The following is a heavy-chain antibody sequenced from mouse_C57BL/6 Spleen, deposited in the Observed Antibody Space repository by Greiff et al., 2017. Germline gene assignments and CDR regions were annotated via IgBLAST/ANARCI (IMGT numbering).Heavy chain of an antibody. CDR3: ARGNYSNYEAMDY. CDR1: GFTFSDYG. J-gene: IGHJ4*01. V-gene: IGHV5-17*01. Sequence: EVQLQESGGGLVKPGGSLKLSCAASGFTFSDYGMHWVRQAPEKGLEWVAYISSGSSTIYYAATVKGRFTISRDNAKNTLFLQMTSLRSEDTAMYYCARGNYSNYEAMDYWGQGTSVTVSS. CDR2: ISSGSSTI. D-gene: IGHD2-5*01.